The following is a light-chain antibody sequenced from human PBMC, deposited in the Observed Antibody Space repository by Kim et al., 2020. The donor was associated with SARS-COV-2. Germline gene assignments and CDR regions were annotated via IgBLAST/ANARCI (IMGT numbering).Light chain of an antibody. V-gene: IGKV1-33*01. Sequence: ASVGAKVTITCQASQDISNYLNWYQQKPGKAPRLLISDASYLEAGLPSRFSGSRSGTDFTFTISSLQPEDIGTYYCQQYDNVPLTFGGGTKVDIK. CDR3: QQYDNVPLT. CDR2: DAS. J-gene: IGKJ4*01. CDR1: QDISNY.